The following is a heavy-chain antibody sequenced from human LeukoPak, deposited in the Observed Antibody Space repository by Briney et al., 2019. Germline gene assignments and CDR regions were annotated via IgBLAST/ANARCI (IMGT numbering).Heavy chain of an antibody. V-gene: IGHV3-23*01. CDR1: GFTFSSYG. CDR3: AKGGIAARQKGPEYFQH. Sequence: PGGSLRLSCAASGFTFSSYGMSWVRQAPGKGLEWVSAISGSGGSTYYADSVKGRFTISRDNSKNTLYLQMNSLRAEDTAVYYCAKGGIAARQKGPEYFQHWGQGTLVTVSS. D-gene: IGHD6-6*01. CDR2: ISGSGGST. J-gene: IGHJ1*01.